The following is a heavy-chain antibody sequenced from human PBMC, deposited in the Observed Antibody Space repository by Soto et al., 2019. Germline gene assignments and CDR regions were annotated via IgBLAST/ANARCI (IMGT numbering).Heavy chain of an antibody. V-gene: IGHV4-59*01. CDR3: ARFNGGFYPSWFDP. J-gene: IGHJ5*02. Sequence: SETLSLTCTVSGGSISGYYWSWIRQSPGEGLEWIGYMYYSGSTNYNPSLRSRVTISVDTSKKQFSLELRSVTAADTAVYYCARFNGGFYPSWFDPWGQGTLVTVSS. CDR2: MYYSGST. D-gene: IGHD3-16*01. CDR1: GGSISGYY.